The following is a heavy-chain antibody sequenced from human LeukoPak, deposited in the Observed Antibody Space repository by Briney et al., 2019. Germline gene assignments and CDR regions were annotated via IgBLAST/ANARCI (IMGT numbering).Heavy chain of an antibody. J-gene: IGHJ4*02. CDR3: ARDSQGVAVAGTLPYVY. D-gene: IGHD6-19*01. CDR2: ISGSGSYI. V-gene: IGHV3-21*01. CDR1: GFTFSDYS. Sequence: PGGSLRLSCAASGFTFSDYSMNWVRQTPRKGLEWVSCISGSGSYIYYAGSVKGRFTISRDNAKNSLYLQMNSLRAEDTAVYYCARDSQGVAVAGTLPYVYWGQGTLVTVSS.